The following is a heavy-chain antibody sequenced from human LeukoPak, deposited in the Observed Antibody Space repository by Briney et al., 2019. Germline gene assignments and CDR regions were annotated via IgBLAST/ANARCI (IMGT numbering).Heavy chain of an antibody. D-gene: IGHD6-19*01. CDR1: GFTFSSYW. V-gene: IGHV3-74*01. Sequence: GGSLRLSCAASGFTFSSYWMYWVRQAPGKGLVWVSRINTDGKTTNYADSVKGRFTISRDNAKNTLYLQMNSLRAEDTAVYYCARDGDRIAVAGFDYWGQGTLVTVSS. J-gene: IGHJ4*02. CDR2: INTDGKTT. CDR3: ARDGDRIAVAGFDY.